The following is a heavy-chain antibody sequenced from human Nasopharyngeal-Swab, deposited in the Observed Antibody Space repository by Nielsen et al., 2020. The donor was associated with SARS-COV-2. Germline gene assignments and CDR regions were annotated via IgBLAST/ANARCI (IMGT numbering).Heavy chain of an antibody. CDR1: GGSISPYY. V-gene: IGHV4-59*08. CDR3: ARHAPPVYYYYMDV. Sequence: AGSLTLSCTVSGGSISPYYWSWIRRPPGKGLDWIGYISYSGSTNYNPSLKSRVTISVDTSKKQFSLRLSSLTAADTAVYYCARHAPPVYYYYMDVWGKGTTVTVSS. J-gene: IGHJ6*03. CDR2: ISYSGST.